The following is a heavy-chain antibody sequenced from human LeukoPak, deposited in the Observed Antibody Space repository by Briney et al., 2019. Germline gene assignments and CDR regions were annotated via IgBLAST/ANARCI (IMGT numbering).Heavy chain of an antibody. D-gene: IGHD3-22*01. J-gene: IGHJ4*02. CDR1: GDSVGSGSYY. CDR2: MMYSGNT. V-gene: IGHV4-39*01. CDR3: ARLPLLDHSGYYSI. Sequence: SETLSLTCTVSGDSVGSGSYYWGWIRQPPGKGLEWIGNMMYSGNTYHNPSLKSRVFMSVDRSKNQFSLELNSVTAADTAVYYCARLPLLDHSGYYSIWGQGTLVTVSS.